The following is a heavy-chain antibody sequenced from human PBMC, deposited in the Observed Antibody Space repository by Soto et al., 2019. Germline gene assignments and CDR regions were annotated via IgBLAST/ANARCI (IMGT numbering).Heavy chain of an antibody. Sequence: EVQLLESGGHLVQPGGSLRLSCAASGFTFSNFAMSWVRQAPGKGLEWVSGISASGGSTNYADSVRGRFTISRGNSENTLFLEMNSLRGEDTAVYYCAKALVVVAPASKFDDWSQGTLVTVSS. CDR2: ISASGGST. J-gene: IGHJ4*02. CDR3: AKALVVVAPASKFDD. D-gene: IGHD2-15*01. V-gene: IGHV3-23*01. CDR1: GFTFSNFA.